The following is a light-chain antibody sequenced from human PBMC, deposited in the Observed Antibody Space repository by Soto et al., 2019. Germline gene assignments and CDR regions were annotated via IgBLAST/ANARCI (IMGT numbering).Light chain of an antibody. CDR3: SSYTSGSTWV. V-gene: IGLV2-14*01. J-gene: IGLJ3*02. Sequence: QSVLTQSASVSGSPGQSITISCTGTSSDVGGYNYVSWYQQHPGKAPKLMIYDVSNRPSGVSNRFSGSKSGNTASLTISGLEAEDEADYYCSSYTSGSTWVFGGGTKLTVL. CDR1: SSDVGGYNY. CDR2: DVS.